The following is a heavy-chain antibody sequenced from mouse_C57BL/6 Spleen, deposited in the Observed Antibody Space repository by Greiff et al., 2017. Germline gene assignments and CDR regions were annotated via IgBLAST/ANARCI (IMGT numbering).Heavy chain of an antibody. V-gene: IGHV1-26*01. CDR1: GYTFTDYY. D-gene: IGHD2-4*01. Sequence: EVQLQQSGPELVKPGASVKISCKASGYTFTDYYMHWVKQSHGKSLEWIGDINPNNGGTSYNQKFKGKATLTVDKSSSTAYMELRSLTSEDSAVYYCARPYYDYDPAWFAYWGQGTLVTVSA. CDR3: ARPYYDYDPAWFAY. J-gene: IGHJ3*01. CDR2: INPNNGGT.